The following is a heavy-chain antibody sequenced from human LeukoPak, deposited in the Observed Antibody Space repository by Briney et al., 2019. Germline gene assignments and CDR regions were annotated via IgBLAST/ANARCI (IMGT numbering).Heavy chain of an antibody. CDR1: EFTFSSFA. CDR2: ISSNGDTT. CDR3: ARDPSRPYSSSWLDY. V-gene: IGHV3-64*04. D-gene: IGHD6-13*01. J-gene: IGHJ4*02. Sequence: GRSLRLSCSASEFTFSSFAMHWVRQAPGNGLIYVSAISSNGDTTYYADSVKGRFTISRDNSKNTLYLQMNSLRAEDTAVYYCARDPSRPYSSSWLDYWGQGTLVTVSS.